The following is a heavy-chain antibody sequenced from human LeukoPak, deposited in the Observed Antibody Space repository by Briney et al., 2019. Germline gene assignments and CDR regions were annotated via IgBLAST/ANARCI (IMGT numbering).Heavy chain of an antibody. CDR2: ISSSSSYI. Sequence: PGGSLRLSCAASGFTFSSYSMNWVRQAPGKGLEWVSSISSSSSYIYYADSVKGRFTISRDNAKNSLYLQMNSLRAEDTAVYYCARGGDGYKVRDAFDIWGQGTMVTVSS. CDR3: ARGGDGYKVRDAFDI. J-gene: IGHJ3*02. D-gene: IGHD5-24*01. V-gene: IGHV3-21*01. CDR1: GFTFSSYS.